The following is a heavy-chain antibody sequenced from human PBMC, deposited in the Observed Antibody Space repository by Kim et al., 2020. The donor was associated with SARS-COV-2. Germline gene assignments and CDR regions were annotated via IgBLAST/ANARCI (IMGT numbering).Heavy chain of an antibody. CDR3: ARDDFGVRGTIYYYYGMDV. D-gene: IGHD3-10*01. V-gene: IGHV3-33*01. Sequence: GGSLRLSCAASGFTFSSYGMHWVRQAPGKGLEWVAVIWYDGSNKYYADSVKGRFTISRDNSKNTLYLQMNSLRAEDTAVYYCARDDFGVRGTIYYYYGMDVWGQGTTVTVSS. J-gene: IGHJ6*02. CDR1: GFTFSSYG. CDR2: IWYDGSNK.